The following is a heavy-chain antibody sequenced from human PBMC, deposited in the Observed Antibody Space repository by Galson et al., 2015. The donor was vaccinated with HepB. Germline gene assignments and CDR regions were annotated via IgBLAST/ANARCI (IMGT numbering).Heavy chain of an antibody. Sequence: SLRLSCAASGFRFSRYGMHWVRQAPGKGLEWAAFIRYDGSDKYYVDSVKGRFTISRDHSKSTLYLQMNSLRPEDTAVYYCAKGDYSDYFDHWGQGILVTVSS. J-gene: IGHJ4*02. CDR2: IRYDGSDK. CDR1: GFRFSRYG. V-gene: IGHV3-30*02. D-gene: IGHD4-11*01. CDR3: AKGDYSDYFDH.